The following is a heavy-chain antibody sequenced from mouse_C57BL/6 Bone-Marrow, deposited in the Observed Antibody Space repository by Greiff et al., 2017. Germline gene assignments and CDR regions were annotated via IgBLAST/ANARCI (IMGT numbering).Heavy chain of an antibody. J-gene: IGHJ1*03. CDR3: ARARWLLLYFDV. CDR1: GYAFTNYL. CDR2: INPGSGGT. V-gene: IGHV1-54*01. Sequence: QVQLQQSGAELVRPGTSVKVSCKASGYAFTNYLIEWVKQRPGQGLEWIGVINPGSGGTNYNEKFKGKATLTADKSSSTAYMQLSSLTSEDSAVYFCARARWLLLYFDVGGTGTTVTVSS. D-gene: IGHD2-3*01.